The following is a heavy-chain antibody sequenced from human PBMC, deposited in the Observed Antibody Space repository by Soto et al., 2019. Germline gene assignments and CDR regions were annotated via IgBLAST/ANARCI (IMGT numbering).Heavy chain of an antibody. CDR1: GYTFTSYD. J-gene: IGHJ6*02. D-gene: IGHD3-22*01. Sequence: QVQLVQSGAEVKKPGASVKVSCKASGYTFTSYDINWVRQATGQGLEWMGWMNPNSGNTGYAQKFQGRVTMTRNTSISTAYMELSSLRSEDTAGYYCARGPRSSYYDSSGYYYGYYYYGMDVWGQGTTVTVSS. CDR2: MNPNSGNT. CDR3: ARGPRSSYYDSSGYYYGYYYYGMDV. V-gene: IGHV1-8*01.